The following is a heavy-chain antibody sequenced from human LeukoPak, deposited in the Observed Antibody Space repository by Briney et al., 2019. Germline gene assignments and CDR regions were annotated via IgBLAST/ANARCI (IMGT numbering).Heavy chain of an antibody. D-gene: IGHD3-10*01. CDR2: ISSSSTI. J-gene: IGHJ1*01. CDR1: GFTFSSYS. Sequence: GGSLKLSCAASGFTFSSYSMNWVRQAPGKGLEWVSYISSSSTIYYADSVKGRFTISRDNAKNSLYLQMNSLRAEDTAVYYCARDSNVLLWFGEPSHAEYFQHWSQGTLVTVSS. V-gene: IGHV3-48*01. CDR3: ARDSNVLLWFGEPSHAEYFQH.